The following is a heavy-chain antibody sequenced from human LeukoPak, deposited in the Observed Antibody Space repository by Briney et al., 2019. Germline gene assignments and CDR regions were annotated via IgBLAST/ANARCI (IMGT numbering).Heavy chain of an antibody. V-gene: IGHV3-64*01. CDR2: ISTNGGST. CDR1: GFTFSNYA. D-gene: IGHD2-2*01. CDR3: ARGYCGSASCYPNDAFDF. J-gene: IGHJ3*01. Sequence: GGSLRLSCAASGFTFSNYAMHWVRQAPGKGLEYVSAISTNGGSTHYAYSVKGRFTVSRDNSKDIVFLQMGSLRAEDMGVYFCARGYCGSASCYPNDAFDFWGQGSVVTVSS.